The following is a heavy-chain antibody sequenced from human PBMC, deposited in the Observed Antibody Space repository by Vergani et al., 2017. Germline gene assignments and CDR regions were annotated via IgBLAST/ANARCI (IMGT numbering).Heavy chain of an antibody. Sequence: EVQLVESGGGLVQPGGSLRLSCAASGFTFSSYWMSWVRQAPGKGLAWVANIKQDGRETYYVDSVKGRCTISRDNAKNSLYLQRNSLRAEEPAVYYCARDAILTGYPYYYYYGMHVGGQGTTVTVSS. J-gene: IGHJ6*02. CDR2: IKQDGRET. V-gene: IGHV3-7*01. CDR1: GFTFSSYW. CDR3: ARDAILTGYPYYYYYGMHV. D-gene: IGHD3-9*01.